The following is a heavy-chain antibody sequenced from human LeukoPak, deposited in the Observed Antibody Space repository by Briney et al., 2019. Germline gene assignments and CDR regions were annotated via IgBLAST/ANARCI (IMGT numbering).Heavy chain of an antibody. Sequence: SETLSLTCTVSGGSVSSYYWSWIRQPPGQGLESIGHIHYSGSTNYNPSLKSRVTISVDTSKNQFSLKLSSVTAADTAVYFCARLGYSYGQISWYFDLWGRGTLVTVSS. D-gene: IGHD5-18*01. CDR2: IHYSGST. CDR1: GGSVSSYY. CDR3: ARLGYSYGQISWYFDL. V-gene: IGHV4-59*08. J-gene: IGHJ2*01.